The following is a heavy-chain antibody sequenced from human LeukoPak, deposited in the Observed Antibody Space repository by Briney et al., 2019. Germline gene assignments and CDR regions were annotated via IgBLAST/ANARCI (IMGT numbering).Heavy chain of an antibody. D-gene: IGHD4-17*01. CDR2: IWYDGSNK. Sequence: GGSLRLSCAASGFTFSSYGMHWVRQAPGKGLEWVAVIWYDGSNKYYADSVKGRFTISRDNSKNTLYLQMNSLRAEDTAVYYCAREFYGDSKGTDYRGQGTLVTVSS. V-gene: IGHV3-33*01. CDR3: AREFYGDSKGTDY. J-gene: IGHJ4*02. CDR1: GFTFSSYG.